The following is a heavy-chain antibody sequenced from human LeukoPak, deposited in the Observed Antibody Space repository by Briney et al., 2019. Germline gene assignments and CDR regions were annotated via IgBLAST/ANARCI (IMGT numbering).Heavy chain of an antibody. Sequence: GGSLRLSCTPSGFTFGDYGMSWVRQAPGKGLEWVSSISSSSSYIYYADSVKGRFTISRDNAKNSLYLQMNSLRAEDTAVYYCARDYTPPQYYDSSGYFDSWGPRTLVTVAS. CDR1: GFTFGDYG. J-gene: IGHJ4*01. CDR3: ARDYTPPQYYDSSGYFDS. D-gene: IGHD3-22*01. V-gene: IGHV3-21*01. CDR2: ISSSSSYI.